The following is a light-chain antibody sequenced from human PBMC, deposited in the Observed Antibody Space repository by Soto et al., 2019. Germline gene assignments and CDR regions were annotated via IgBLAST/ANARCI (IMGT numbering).Light chain of an antibody. CDR2: VNSDGSH. CDR1: SGHSSYA. Sequence: QSVLTQSPSASASLGASVKLTCTLSSGHSSYAIAWHQQQPEKGPRYLMKVNSDGSHSKGDGIPDRFSGSSSGAERYLTISSLQSEDEADYYCQTWGTGIRWVFGGGTKVTVL. CDR3: QTWGTGIRWV. J-gene: IGLJ3*02. V-gene: IGLV4-69*01.